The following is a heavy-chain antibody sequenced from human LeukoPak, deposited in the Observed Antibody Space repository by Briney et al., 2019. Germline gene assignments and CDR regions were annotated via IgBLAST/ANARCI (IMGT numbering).Heavy chain of an antibody. CDR3: ARGLFAMGRGTILHGMDV. J-gene: IGHJ6*02. V-gene: IGHV3-21*01. CDR1: GFTFSSYS. CDR2: ISSSSSYI. Sequence: GGSLRLSCAASGFTFSSYSMNWVRQPPGKGLEWVSSISSSSSYINYADSVKGRFTISRDNAKNSMYLQMSSLRAEDTAVYCCARGLFAMGRGTILHGMDVWGQGTMVTVSS. D-gene: IGHD3-10*01.